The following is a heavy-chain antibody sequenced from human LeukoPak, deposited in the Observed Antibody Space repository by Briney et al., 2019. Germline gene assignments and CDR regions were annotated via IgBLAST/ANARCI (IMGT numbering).Heavy chain of an antibody. CDR2: INHSGST. CDR1: GGSFSGYY. Sequence: SETLSLTCAVYGGSFSGYYWSWIRQPPGKGLEWIGEINHSGSTNYNPPLKSRVTISVDTSKNQFSLKLSSVTAADTAVYYCASQDIVVVPAAIPGYWGQGTLVTVSS. J-gene: IGHJ4*02. D-gene: IGHD2-2*02. V-gene: IGHV4-34*01. CDR3: ASQDIVVVPAAIPGY.